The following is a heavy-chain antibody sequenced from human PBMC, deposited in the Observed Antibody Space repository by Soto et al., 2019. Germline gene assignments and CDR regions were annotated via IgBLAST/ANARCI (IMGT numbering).Heavy chain of an antibody. CDR3: ARVGYSYDPLYYYYGMDV. CDR1: GYTFTSYG. D-gene: IGHD5-18*01. V-gene: IGHV1-18*01. Sequence: ASVKVSCKASGYTFTSYGISWVRQAPGQGLEWMGWISAYNGNTNYAQKLQGRVTMTTDTSTSTAYMELRSLRSDDTAVYYCARVGYSYDPLYYYYGMDVWGQGTTVTVSS. CDR2: ISAYNGNT. J-gene: IGHJ6*02.